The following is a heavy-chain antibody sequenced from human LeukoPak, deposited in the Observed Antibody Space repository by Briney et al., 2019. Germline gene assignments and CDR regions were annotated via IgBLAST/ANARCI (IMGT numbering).Heavy chain of an antibody. D-gene: IGHD3-22*01. Sequence: SETLSLTCTVSGGPISSGDYYWSWIRQPPGKGLEWIAYMYYSGSTYYNPSLKSRVTMSADTSKNQLSLKLSSVTAADTAVYYCARPYYYDSRIDPWGQGILVTVSS. CDR2: MYYSGST. CDR1: GGPISSGDYY. CDR3: ARPYYYDSRIDP. V-gene: IGHV4-30-4*01. J-gene: IGHJ5*02.